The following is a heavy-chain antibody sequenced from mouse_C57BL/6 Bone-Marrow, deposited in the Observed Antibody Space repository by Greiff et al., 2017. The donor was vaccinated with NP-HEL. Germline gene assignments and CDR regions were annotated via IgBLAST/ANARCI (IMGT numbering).Heavy chain of an antibody. J-gene: IGHJ3*01. CDR2: IYPRSGNT. D-gene: IGHD4-1*01. CDR3: ARAGSFAY. Sequence: VQLQQSGAELARPGASVKLSCKASGYTFTSYGISWVKQRTGQGLECIGEIYPRSGNTYYNEKFKGKATLTADKSSSTAYMELRSLTSEDSAVYFCARAGSFAYWGQGTLVTVSA. CDR1: GYTFTSYG. V-gene: IGHV1-81*01.